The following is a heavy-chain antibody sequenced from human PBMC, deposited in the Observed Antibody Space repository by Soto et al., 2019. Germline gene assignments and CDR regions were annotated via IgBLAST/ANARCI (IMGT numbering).Heavy chain of an antibody. V-gene: IGHV4-59*01. D-gene: IGHD5-18*01. CDR1: GGSISNFH. CDR2: IYYSGN. CDR3: ALGGYNYGRPFDF. J-gene: IGHJ4*02. Sequence: SETLSLTCNVSGGSISNFHLSWIRQPPGKGLEWIGYIYYSGNYYNPSLTSRASMSLDKSKNQFSLHLKSVTAADTALYFCALGGYNYGRPFDFWGQGTRVTVSS.